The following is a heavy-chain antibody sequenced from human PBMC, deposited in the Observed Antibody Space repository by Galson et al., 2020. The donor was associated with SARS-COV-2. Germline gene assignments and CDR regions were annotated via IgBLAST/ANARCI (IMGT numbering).Heavy chain of an antibody. Sequence: SCAASGFTFSSYAMHWVRQAPGKGLEWVAVISYDGSNKYYADSVKGRFTISRDNSKNTLYLQMNSLRAEDTAVYYCARDSYDYVWGSYRWVYWGQGTLVTVSS. J-gene: IGHJ4*02. D-gene: IGHD3-16*02. V-gene: IGHV3-30-3*01. CDR3: ARDSYDYVWGSYRWVY. CDR1: GFTFSSYA. CDR2: ISYDGSNK.